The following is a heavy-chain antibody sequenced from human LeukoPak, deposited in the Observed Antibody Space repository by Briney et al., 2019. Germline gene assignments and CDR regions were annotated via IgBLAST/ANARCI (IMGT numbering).Heavy chain of an antibody. D-gene: IGHD2-15*01. Sequence: PSETLSLTCTVSGDSISRYYWSWIRQPAGKGLEWIGRFCTIGSTNYNPSLKSRVTISVDASKNQFSLKLSSVTAADTAVYYCARGALRVRAFDIWGQGTMVTVSS. CDR1: GDSISRYY. CDR3: ARGALRVRAFDI. CDR2: FCTIGST. V-gene: IGHV4-4*07. J-gene: IGHJ3*02.